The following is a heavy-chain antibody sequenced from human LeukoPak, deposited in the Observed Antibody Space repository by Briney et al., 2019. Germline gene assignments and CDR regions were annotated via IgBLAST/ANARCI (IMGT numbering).Heavy chain of an antibody. D-gene: IGHD5-24*01. Sequence: GGSLRLSCAASGFTSSSYGMHWVRQAPGKGLEWVAFIRYDGSNKYYADSVKGRFTISRDNSKNTLYLQMNSLRAEDTAVYYCAKFDGYNPPFDYWGQGTLVTVSS. CDR3: AKFDGYNPPFDY. CDR2: IRYDGSNK. J-gene: IGHJ4*02. V-gene: IGHV3-30*02. CDR1: GFTSSSYG.